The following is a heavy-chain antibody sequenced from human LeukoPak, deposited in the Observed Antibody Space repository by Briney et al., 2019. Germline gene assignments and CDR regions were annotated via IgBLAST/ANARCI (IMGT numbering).Heavy chain of an antibody. Sequence: ASVKVSCKASGYTFTGYYMHWVRQAPGQGLERMGWINPNSGGTNYAQKFQGRVTMTRDTSISTAYMELSRLRSDDTAVYYCAISGWYVPYYYYYMDVWGKGTTVTISS. CDR3: AISGWYVPYYYYYMDV. CDR2: INPNSGGT. J-gene: IGHJ6*03. CDR1: GYTFTGYY. V-gene: IGHV1-2*02. D-gene: IGHD6-19*01.